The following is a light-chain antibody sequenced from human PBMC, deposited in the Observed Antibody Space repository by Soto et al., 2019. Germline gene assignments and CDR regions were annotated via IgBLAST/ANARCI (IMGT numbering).Light chain of an antibody. CDR2: DAS. CDR1: QSVSSSY. V-gene: IGKV3-11*01. Sequence: VLNQSPATLSLSPGERATLSCGASQSVSSSYLAWYQQKPGLAPRLLIYDASNRATGIPARFSGSGSGTDFTLTISSLYPYEFSVYNCHLRSNCPPTFSPGGKV. J-gene: IGKJ3*01. CDR3: HLRSNCPPT.